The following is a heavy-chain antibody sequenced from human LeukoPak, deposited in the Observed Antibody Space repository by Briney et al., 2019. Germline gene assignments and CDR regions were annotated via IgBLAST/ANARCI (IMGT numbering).Heavy chain of an antibody. CDR2: ISSTSTFI. V-gene: IGHV3-21*01. J-gene: IGHJ6*03. CDR3: ARDYFDSSDYPQTYYYYYMDV. CDR1: GFTFSRYS. Sequence: PGGSLRLSGAASGFTFSRYSMNWVRQAPGKGLEWVASISSTSTFIYSADSVKGRFTISRDTAKNSLFLQMNSLRAEDTAIYYCARDYFDSSDYPQTYYYYYMDVWGKGTTVTVSS. D-gene: IGHD3-22*01.